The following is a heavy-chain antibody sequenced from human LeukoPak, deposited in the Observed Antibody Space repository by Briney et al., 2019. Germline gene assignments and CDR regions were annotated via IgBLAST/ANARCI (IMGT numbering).Heavy chain of an antibody. V-gene: IGHV4-34*01. CDR1: GGSSSGYY. CDR2: INHSGST. Sequence: SETLSLTCAVHGGSSSGYYWSWIRQPPRKGLEWIGEINHSGSTNYNPSLKSRVTISVDTSKNQFSLKLSSVTAADTAVYYCARGVRNSGSYIWFDPWGQGTLVTVSS. CDR3: ARGVRNSGSYIWFDP. J-gene: IGHJ5*02. D-gene: IGHD1-26*01.